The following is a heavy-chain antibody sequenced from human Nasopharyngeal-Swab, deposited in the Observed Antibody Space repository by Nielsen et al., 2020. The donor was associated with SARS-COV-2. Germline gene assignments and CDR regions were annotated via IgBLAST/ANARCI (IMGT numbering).Heavy chain of an antibody. D-gene: IGHD2-8*01. CDR1: GFTFNNFP. Sequence: GGSLRLSCGAFGFTFNNFPMSWVRQAPGKGLEWVSYINQRGDGTYYTDSVEGRFTVSRDNSKNTLSLQMNSLRAEDTAVYYCAKGDTNGANDAFDIWGQGTMVTVSS. CDR3: AKGDTNGANDAFDI. J-gene: IGHJ3*02. CDR2: INQRGDGT. V-gene: IGHV3-23*01.